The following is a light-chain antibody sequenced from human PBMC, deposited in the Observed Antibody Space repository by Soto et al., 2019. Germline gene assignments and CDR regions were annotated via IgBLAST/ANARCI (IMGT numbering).Light chain of an antibody. CDR1: SSDIGTYKL. Sequence: QSVLTQPASVSGSPGQSITISCTGTSSDIGTYKLVSWYQQHPGKAPKLIIYEVTKRPLGVPDRFSGSKSGNAASLTVSGLQAEDEADYYCSSYAGSNYPYVFGTGTKLTVL. CDR3: SSYAGSNYPYV. CDR2: EVT. V-gene: IGLV2-14*02. J-gene: IGLJ1*01.